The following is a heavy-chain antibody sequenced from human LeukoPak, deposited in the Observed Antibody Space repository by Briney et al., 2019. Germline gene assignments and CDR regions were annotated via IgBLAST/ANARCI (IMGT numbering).Heavy chain of an antibody. CDR3: AKDIVNYYDSSGYYPSFDY. CDR2: ISWDGGSA. D-gene: IGHD3-22*01. Sequence: PGGSLRLSCAASGFTFDDYTMHWVRQAPGKGLEWVSLISWDGGSAYYADSVKGRFTISRDNSKNSLYLQMNSLRTEDTALYYCAKDIVNYYDSSGYYPSFDYWGQGTWSPSPQ. CDR1: GFTFDDYT. V-gene: IGHV3-43*01. J-gene: IGHJ4*02.